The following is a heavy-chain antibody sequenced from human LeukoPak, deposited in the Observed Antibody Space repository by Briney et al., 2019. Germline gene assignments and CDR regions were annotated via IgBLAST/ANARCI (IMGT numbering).Heavy chain of an antibody. CDR1: GGSISSGGYS. D-gene: IGHD3-10*01. J-gene: IGHJ5*02. Sequence: SQTLSLTCVVSGGSISSGGYSWSWIRQPPGQGLEWIGYIYHSGSTYYNPSLKSRVTISVDRSKNQFSLKLSSVTAADTAVYYCARGITMVRGASGWFDPWGQGTLVTVSS. CDR2: IYHSGST. V-gene: IGHV4-30-2*01. CDR3: ARGITMVRGASGWFDP.